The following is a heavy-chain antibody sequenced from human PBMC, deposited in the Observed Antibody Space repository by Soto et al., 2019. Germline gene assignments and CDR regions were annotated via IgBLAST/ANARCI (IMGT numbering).Heavy chain of an antibody. D-gene: IGHD5-18*01. V-gene: IGHV3-15*07. J-gene: IGHJ4*02. CDR3: TPDDLGRSSNGYPNFDY. CDR1: GFTFSNAW. CDR2: IKSKTDGGTT. Sequence: PGGSLRLSCAASGFTFSNAWMNWVRQAPGKGLEWVGRIKSKTDGGTTDYAAPVKGRFTISRDDSKNTLYLQMNSLKIEDTAVYYSTPDDLGRSSNGYPNFDYWGQGTLVTVSS.